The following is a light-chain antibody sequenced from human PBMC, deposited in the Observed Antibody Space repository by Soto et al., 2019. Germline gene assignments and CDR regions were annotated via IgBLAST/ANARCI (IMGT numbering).Light chain of an antibody. CDR3: LQHNSYPWT. CDR2: IAS. Sequence: DIQMTQSPSYLSASVGDRVTITCRASQGIRNELGWYQQKPGKAPKRLIYIASSLQSGVPSRFSGSGSGTEFTLTINSLQPEDFATYYCLQHNSYPWTFGQGTKVEIK. V-gene: IGKV1-17*01. CDR1: QGIRNE. J-gene: IGKJ1*01.